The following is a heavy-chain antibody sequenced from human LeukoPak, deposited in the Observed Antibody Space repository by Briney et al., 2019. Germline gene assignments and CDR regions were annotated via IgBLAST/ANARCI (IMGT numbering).Heavy chain of an antibody. CDR2: IYYSGST. Sequence: SETLSLTCTVSGGSISSGDYYWIWIRQPPGKGLEWIGYIYYSGSTYYNPSLKSRVTISVDTSKNQFSLKLSSVTAADTAVYYCARFYYDSSGYYPDYFDYWGQGTLVTVSS. V-gene: IGHV4-30-4*01. J-gene: IGHJ4*02. CDR1: GGSISSGDYY. CDR3: ARFYYDSSGYYPDYFDY. D-gene: IGHD3-22*01.